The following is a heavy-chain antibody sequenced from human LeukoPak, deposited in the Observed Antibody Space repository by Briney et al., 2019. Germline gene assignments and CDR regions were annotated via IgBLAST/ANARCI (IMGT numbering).Heavy chain of an antibody. CDR2: IWYDGSNK. Sequence: GRSLRLSCAASGFTFSSYGMHWVRQAPGKGLEWVAVIWYDGSNKYYADSVKGRFTISRDNSKNTLYLQMNSLRAEDTAVYYCARDPDWGSQAFDIWGQGTMVTVSS. V-gene: IGHV3-33*01. CDR1: GFTFSSYG. D-gene: IGHD7-27*01. J-gene: IGHJ3*02. CDR3: ARDPDWGSQAFDI.